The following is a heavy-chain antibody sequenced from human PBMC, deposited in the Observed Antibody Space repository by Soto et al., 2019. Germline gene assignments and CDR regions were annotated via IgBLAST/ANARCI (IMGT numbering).Heavy chain of an antibody. CDR2: INSILGIS. CDR1: GGTFNSDT. D-gene: IGHD3-16*01. Sequence: QVQLVQSGAEVKEPGSSVKVSCKASGGTFNSDTINWVRQAPGQGLEWMGRINSILGISNYAQKFQGRIAITADESTNSGYMELSSLRSEDTAVYYCARGPVRGMGGDSWGQGTLVTVSS. J-gene: IGHJ5*01. CDR3: ARGPVRGMGGDS. V-gene: IGHV1-69*02.